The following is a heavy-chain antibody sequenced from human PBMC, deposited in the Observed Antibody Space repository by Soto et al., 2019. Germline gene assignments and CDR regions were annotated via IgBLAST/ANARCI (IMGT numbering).Heavy chain of an antibody. CDR2: NYYSWST. J-gene: IGHJ4*02. CDR1: VGSINSAYY. CDR3: ARPYRSGSSLGFDF. V-gene: IGHV4-39*01. Sequence: QLQLQESGPGLVKPSETLSLTCAVSVGSINSAYYWGWIRQPPGKGLEWIGSNYYSWSTCYNPSLKSRVTISAETSKNQFSLTLNSVTAADTAVYYCARPYRSGSSLGFDFWGLGILVTVSA. D-gene: IGHD3-3*01.